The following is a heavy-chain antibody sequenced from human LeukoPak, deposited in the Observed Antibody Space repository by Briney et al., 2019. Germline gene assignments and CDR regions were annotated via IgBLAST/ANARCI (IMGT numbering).Heavy chain of an antibody. CDR2: INKRGT. J-gene: IGHJ4*02. Sequence: SETLSLTCTVSSHSMSTVDYSWSWSRQPPGKGLECIGYINKRGTSHNPSLKSRVAISVDTSKNQFSLKLTSVTAADTAVYYCAAGGHYYDSSGYYYFQDWGQGSLVTVSS. CDR1: SHSMSTVDYS. V-gene: IGHV4-30-4*01. D-gene: IGHD3-22*01. CDR3: AAGGHYYDSSGYYYFQD.